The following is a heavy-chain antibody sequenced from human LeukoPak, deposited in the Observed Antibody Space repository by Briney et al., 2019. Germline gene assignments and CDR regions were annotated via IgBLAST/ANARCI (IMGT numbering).Heavy chain of an antibody. D-gene: IGHD2-2*02. V-gene: IGHV3-30-3*01. J-gene: IGHJ4*02. CDR3: ARANCSSTSCYIPADY. Sequence: GGSLRLSCAASGFTLSSYAMQWVRQAPGKGLERVAVISYERSKKYYANSVKGRFTISRDNSKNTLYLQMNSLRAEDTAMYYCARANCSSTSCYIPADYWGQGTLVTVSS. CDR1: GFTLSSYA. CDR2: ISYERSKK.